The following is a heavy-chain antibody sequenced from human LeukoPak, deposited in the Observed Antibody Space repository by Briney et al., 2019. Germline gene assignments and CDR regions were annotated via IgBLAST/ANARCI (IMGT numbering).Heavy chain of an antibody. V-gene: IGHV3-23*01. CDR3: ALTGDYGSGSHWYFDY. Sequence: PGGSLRLSCAASGFTFNSYAISWVRQAPGKGLEWVSVISGSGGSTYYADSVKGRFTISRDNSKNTLYLQMNSLRAEDTAVYYCALTGDYGSGSHWYFDYWGQGTLVTVSS. J-gene: IGHJ4*02. D-gene: IGHD3-10*01. CDR1: GFTFNSYA. CDR2: ISGSGGST.